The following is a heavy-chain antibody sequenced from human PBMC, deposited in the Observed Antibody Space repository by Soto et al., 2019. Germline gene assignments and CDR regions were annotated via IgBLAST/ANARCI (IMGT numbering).Heavy chain of an antibody. V-gene: IGHV3-30*18. CDR1: GFTFSSYG. Sequence: PGGSLRLSCAASGFTFSSYGMHWVRRAPGKGLEWVAVISYDGSNKYYADSVKGRFTISRDNSKNTLYLQMNSLRAEDTAVYYCAKPAVIAARPGTFDIWGQGTMVTVSS. J-gene: IGHJ3*02. D-gene: IGHD6-6*01. CDR2: ISYDGSNK. CDR3: AKPAVIAARPGTFDI.